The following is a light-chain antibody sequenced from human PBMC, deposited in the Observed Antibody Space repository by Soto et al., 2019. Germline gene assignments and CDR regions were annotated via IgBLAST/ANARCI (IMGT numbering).Light chain of an antibody. CDR2: DAY. CDR1: QTITSW. V-gene: IGKV1-5*01. CDR3: QQFNRLPYT. Sequence: DIQMTQSPSTLSASLGDRVTITCRASQTITSWLAWYQQKPGKAPKLLMRDAYTLETGVPSRFSGSGSGTEFTLTISSLQPDDFAIYYCQQFNRLPYTFGQGTKLEIK. J-gene: IGKJ2*01.